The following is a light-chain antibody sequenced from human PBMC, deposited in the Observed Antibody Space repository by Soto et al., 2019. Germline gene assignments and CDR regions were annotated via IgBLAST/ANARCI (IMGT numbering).Light chain of an antibody. CDR3: NSYTSKSTGV. V-gene: IGLV2-14*01. Sequence: QSALTQPASVSGSPGQSITISCTGTSSDVGGYNYVSWYQQHPGKAPKLIIYEVSNRPSGVSNRFSDSKSGNTASLTISGLQAEDEADYYCNSYTSKSTGVVGTGTKLTAL. J-gene: IGLJ1*01. CDR2: EVS. CDR1: SSDVGGYNY.